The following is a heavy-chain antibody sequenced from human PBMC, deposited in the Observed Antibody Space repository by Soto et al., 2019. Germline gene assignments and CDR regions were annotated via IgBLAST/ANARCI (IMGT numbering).Heavy chain of an antibody. CDR1: GFNFRTYG. D-gene: IGHD4-17*01. CDR2: ISKDGSHS. V-gene: IGHV3-30*03. CDR3: ARGTDYADLGNAEYFHP. Sequence: QVQLVESGGGVVQPGRSLRLSCAASGFNFRTYGIHWVRQAPGKGLEWVALISKDGSHSYYADSVKGRFTTSRDNSQNKAFLQVNSLRADDTAVYFCARGTDYADLGNAEYFHPWGQGTLVTVSS. J-gene: IGHJ1*01.